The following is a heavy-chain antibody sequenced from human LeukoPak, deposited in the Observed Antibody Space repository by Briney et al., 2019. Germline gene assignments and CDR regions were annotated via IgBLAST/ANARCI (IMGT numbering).Heavy chain of an antibody. CDR2: IIPIFGTA. CDR1: GGTFSSYA. D-gene: IGHD2-8*01. Sequence: ASVTVSCKASGGTFSSYAISWVRQAPGQGLEWMGGIIPIFGTANYAQKFQGRVTITADKSTSTAYMELSSLRSEDTAVYYCATKRSYCTNGVCDGGAFDIWGQGTMVTVSS. CDR3: ATKRSYCTNGVCDGGAFDI. V-gene: IGHV1-69*06. J-gene: IGHJ3*02.